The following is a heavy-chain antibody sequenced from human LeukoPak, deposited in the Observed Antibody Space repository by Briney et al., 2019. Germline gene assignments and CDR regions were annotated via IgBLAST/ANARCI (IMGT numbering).Heavy chain of an antibody. D-gene: IGHD4-17*01. V-gene: IGHV1-2*04. CDR3: ARSTVTTSWAFDI. Sequence: GASVKVSCKASGYTFIGYYMHWVRQAPGQGLEWMGWINPNSGGTNYAQKFQGWVTMTRDTSISTAYMELSRLRSDDTAVYYCARSTVTTSWAFDIWGQGTMVTVSS. J-gene: IGHJ3*02. CDR1: GYTFIGYY. CDR2: INPNSGGT.